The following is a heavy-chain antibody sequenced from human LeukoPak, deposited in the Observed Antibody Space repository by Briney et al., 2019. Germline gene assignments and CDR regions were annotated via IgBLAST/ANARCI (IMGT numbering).Heavy chain of an antibody. CDR1: GFTFSSYS. Sequence: GGSLRLSCAASGFTFSSYSMNWVRQAPGKGLEWVSGISWNSGSIGYADSVKGRFTISRDNAKNSLYLQMNSLRAEDTAVYYCARDPVLGGSSWYSDYWGQGTLVTVSS. D-gene: IGHD6-13*01. CDR2: ISWNSGSI. J-gene: IGHJ4*02. V-gene: IGHV3-48*04. CDR3: ARDPVLGGSSWYSDY.